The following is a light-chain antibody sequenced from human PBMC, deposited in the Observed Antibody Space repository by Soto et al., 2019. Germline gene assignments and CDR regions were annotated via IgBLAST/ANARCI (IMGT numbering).Light chain of an antibody. CDR2: GAS. CDR1: QSVSSN. V-gene: IGKV3-15*01. Sequence: EIVMTQSPVTLSVSPGERATLSCRASQSVSSNLAWYQQKPGQAPRLLIYGASTRATGIPARFSGSGSGTEFTLTISSLQSEDFAVYYCQQYNNWPPPMYTFGQGTKLEIK. J-gene: IGKJ2*01. CDR3: QQYNNWPPPMYT.